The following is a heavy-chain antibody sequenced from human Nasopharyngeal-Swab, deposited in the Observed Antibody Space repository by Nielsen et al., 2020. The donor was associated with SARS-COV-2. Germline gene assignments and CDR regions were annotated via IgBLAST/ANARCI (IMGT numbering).Heavy chain of an antibody. V-gene: IGHV4-31*03. D-gene: IGHD3-10*01. CDR3: ARAPAVLLWFGDTDYYYMDV. CDR2: IYYSGST. J-gene: IGHJ6*03. Sequence: SETLSLTCTVSDGSISSGGYYWSWIRQHPGKGLEWIGYIYYSGSTYYNPSLKSRVTISVDTSKNQFSLKLSSVTAADTAVYYCARAPAVLLWFGDTDYYYMDVWGKGTTVTVSS. CDR1: DGSISSGGYY.